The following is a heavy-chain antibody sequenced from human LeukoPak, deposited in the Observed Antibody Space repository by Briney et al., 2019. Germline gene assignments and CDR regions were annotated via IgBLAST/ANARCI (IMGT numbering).Heavy chain of an antibody. D-gene: IGHD3-10*01. V-gene: IGHV1-18*01. J-gene: IGHJ4*02. Sequence: AASVKVSCNASGYTFTSYGISWVRQAPGQGLEWMGWISAYNGNTNYAQKLQGRVTMTTGTSTSTAYMELRSLRSDDTAVYYCARGRKPGDPWLFDYWGQGTLVTVSS. CDR3: ARGRKPGDPWLFDY. CDR2: ISAYNGNT. CDR1: GYTFTSYG.